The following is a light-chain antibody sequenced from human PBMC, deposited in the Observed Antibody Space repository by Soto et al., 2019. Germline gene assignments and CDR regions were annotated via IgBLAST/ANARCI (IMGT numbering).Light chain of an antibody. CDR2: WAS. CDR1: QSVLYSSNNKNY. V-gene: IGKV4-1*01. CDR3: QQYYSPPWT. J-gene: IGKJ1*01. Sequence: DIVMTQSPDSLAVSLGERATINCKSSQSVLYSSNNKNYLAWYQQKPGQPPKLLIYWASTRESGVPDRFSGSGSGTDFTPTISSLQAEDVAVYYCQQYYSPPWTFGQGTKVKIK.